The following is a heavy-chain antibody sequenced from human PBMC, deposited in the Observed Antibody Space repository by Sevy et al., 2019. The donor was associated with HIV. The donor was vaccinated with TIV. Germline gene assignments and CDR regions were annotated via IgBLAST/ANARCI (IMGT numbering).Heavy chain of an antibody. CDR3: AKEYYYDSSGSVGAFDI. J-gene: IGHJ3*02. D-gene: IGHD3-22*01. CDR2: ISGSGGST. CDR1: GFTFSSYA. V-gene: IGHV3-23*01. Sequence: GGSLRLSCAASGFTFSSYAMSWVRQAPGKGLEWVSAISGSGGSTYYADPGKGRFTISRDNSKNTLYLQLNSLRAEDTAVYYCAKEYYYDSSGSVGAFDIWGQGTMVTVSS.